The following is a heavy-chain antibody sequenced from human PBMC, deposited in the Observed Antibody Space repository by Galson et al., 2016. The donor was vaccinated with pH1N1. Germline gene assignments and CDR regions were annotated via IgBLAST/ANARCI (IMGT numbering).Heavy chain of an antibody. J-gene: IGHJ4*02. V-gene: IGHV1-69*02. D-gene: IGHD5-18*01. CDR2: MVPILGLS. Sequence: SVKVSCKASGGTFTSYTITWMRQAPGQGLEWMGRMVPILGLSNYAQKFQGRVTITADKSRSTAYMELSSLKSEDAAVYLCARARGHAAMDPFDFWGQGTLVTVSS. CDR3: ARARGHAAMDPFDF. CDR1: GGTFTSYT.